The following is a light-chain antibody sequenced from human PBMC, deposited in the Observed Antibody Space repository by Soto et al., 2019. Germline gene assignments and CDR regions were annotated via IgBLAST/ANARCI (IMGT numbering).Light chain of an antibody. J-gene: IGKJ5*01. CDR1: QSISSY. CDR3: QQLNSYPIT. CDR2: AAS. V-gene: IGKV1-9*01. Sequence: DIQMTQSPSYLSASVGDRVTITCRASQSISSYLNWYQQKPGKAPKLLIYAASTLQSGVPSRFSGSGSGTVFTLTISSLQPEDFATYYCQQLNSYPITFGQGTRLEIK.